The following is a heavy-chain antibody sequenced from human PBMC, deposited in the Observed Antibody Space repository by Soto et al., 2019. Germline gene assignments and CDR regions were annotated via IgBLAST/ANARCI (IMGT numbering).Heavy chain of an antibody. CDR3: ARDRVATIDY. CDR1: GGSISSGGYY. Sequence: QVQLQESGPGLVKPSQTLSLTCTVSGGSISSGGYYWSWIRQHPGKGLEWIGYIYYSGSTYYNPSLKXXVXIXXDTSKNQFSLKLSSVTAADTAVYYCARDRVATIDYWGQGTLVTVSS. CDR2: IYYSGST. D-gene: IGHD5-12*01. J-gene: IGHJ4*02. V-gene: IGHV4-31*01.